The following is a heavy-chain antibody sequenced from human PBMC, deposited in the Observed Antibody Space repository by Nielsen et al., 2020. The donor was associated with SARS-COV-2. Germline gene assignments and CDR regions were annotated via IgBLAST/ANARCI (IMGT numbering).Heavy chain of an antibody. V-gene: IGHV3-15*01. Sequence: VRQAPGKGLEWVGRIKSKTDGGTTDYAAPVKGRFTISRDDSKNTLYLQMNSLKTEDTAVYYCTTDGCSSTSCYTGYYYYMDVWGEGTTVTVSS. CDR3: TTDGCSSTSCYTGYYYYMDV. CDR2: IKSKTDGGTT. D-gene: IGHD2-2*02. J-gene: IGHJ6*03.